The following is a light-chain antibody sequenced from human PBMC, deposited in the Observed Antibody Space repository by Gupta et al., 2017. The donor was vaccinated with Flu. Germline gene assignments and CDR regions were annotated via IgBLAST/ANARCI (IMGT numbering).Light chain of an antibody. J-gene: IGKJ1*01. Sequence: DIQMTQSPSSLSASVGDRVTITCRASQSISNCLNWYQLKPGKAPKFLIYAASSLQSGVPSRFSGSGSGTDFTLSISSLQPEDFATYYCQQSYNGPVTFSRGTKVEIK. V-gene: IGKV1-39*01. CDR3: QQSYNGPVT. CDR2: AAS. CDR1: QSISNC.